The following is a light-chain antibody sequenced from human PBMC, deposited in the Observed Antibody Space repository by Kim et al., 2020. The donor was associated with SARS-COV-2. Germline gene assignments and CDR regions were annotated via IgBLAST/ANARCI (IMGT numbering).Light chain of an antibody. CDR2: STS. Sequence: QTVVTQEHSLTVSPGGTVTLTCASSTGAVTSGYYPNWFQQKPGQAPRELISSTSNKHSWTPARFSGSLLGGKAALTLSGVQPEDEAEYYCLLYYGGAQLVFGGGTQLTVL. J-gene: IGLJ2*01. CDR1: TGAVTSGYY. V-gene: IGLV7-43*01. CDR3: LLYYGGAQLV.